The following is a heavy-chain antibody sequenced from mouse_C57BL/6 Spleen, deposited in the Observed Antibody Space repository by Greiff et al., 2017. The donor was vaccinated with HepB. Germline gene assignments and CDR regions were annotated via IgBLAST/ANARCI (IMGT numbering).Heavy chain of an antibody. Sequence: QVQLQQSGPELVKPGASVKISCKASGYAFSSSWMNWVKQRPGKGLEWIGRIYPGDGDTNYNGKFKGKATLTADKSSSTAYMQLSSLTSEDSAVYFCARRDYYGSSVWYFDVWGTGTTVTVSS. V-gene: IGHV1-82*01. CDR2: IYPGDGDT. CDR3: ARRDYYGSSVWYFDV. J-gene: IGHJ1*03. CDR1: GYAFSSSW. D-gene: IGHD1-1*01.